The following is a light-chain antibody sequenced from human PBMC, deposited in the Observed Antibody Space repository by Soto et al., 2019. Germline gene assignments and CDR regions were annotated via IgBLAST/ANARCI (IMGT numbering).Light chain of an antibody. CDR1: SSDVGGYDY. CDR3: SSYTTPSSHVL. V-gene: IGLV2-14*01. CDR2: EVT. Sequence: QSALTQPASVSGSPGQSITISCTGMSSDVGGYDYVSWYQQHPGKAPKLLIFEVTNRPSGISSRFSGSKSGSTASLTISGLQAEDEADYFCSSYTTPSSHVLFGGGTKLTVL. J-gene: IGLJ2*01.